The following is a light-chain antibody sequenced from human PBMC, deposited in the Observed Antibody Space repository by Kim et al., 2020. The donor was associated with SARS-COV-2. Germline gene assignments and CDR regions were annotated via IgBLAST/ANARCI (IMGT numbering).Light chain of an antibody. CDR2: DAS. CDR3: QQYKSYRT. Sequence: DIQMTQSPSTLSASVRDRVTITCRASQSISSRLAWYQQKPGKAPKLLIYDASSLQSGVPSRFAGSGSGTEFTLTISSLQPDDFATYYCQQYKSYRTFGQGTKVDIK. V-gene: IGKV1-5*01. CDR1: QSISSR. J-gene: IGKJ1*01.